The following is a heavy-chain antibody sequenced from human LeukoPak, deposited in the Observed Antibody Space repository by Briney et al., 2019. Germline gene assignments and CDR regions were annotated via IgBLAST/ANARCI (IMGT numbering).Heavy chain of an antibody. J-gene: IGHJ3*02. CDR3: ARDGYSYGDGAFDI. CDR2: INTNTGNP. D-gene: IGHD5-18*01. Sequence: GASVKVSCKASGYTFTSYAMNWVRQAPGQGLEWMGWINTNTGNPTYAQGFTGRFVFSLDTSVSTAYLQISSLKAEDTAVYYCARDGYSYGDGAFDIWGQGTMVTVSS. CDR1: GYTFTSYA. V-gene: IGHV7-4-1*02.